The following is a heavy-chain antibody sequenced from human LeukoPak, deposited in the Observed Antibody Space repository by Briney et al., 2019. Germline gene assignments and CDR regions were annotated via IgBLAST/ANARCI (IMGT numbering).Heavy chain of an antibody. V-gene: IGHV4-30-4*01. D-gene: IGHD3-22*01. CDR1: GDSISSGDYY. CDR3: ARDTRMSSGYHYFDL. Sequence: SETLSLTCSVSGDSISSGDYYWSWVRQPPGKTLECIGYIYYSGSTYSNPSLRSRVTISVDTPNKQFSLKLSSVTAADTAVYYCARDTRMSSGYHYFDLWGREPWSPSLQ. J-gene: IGHJ4*02. CDR2: IYYSGST.